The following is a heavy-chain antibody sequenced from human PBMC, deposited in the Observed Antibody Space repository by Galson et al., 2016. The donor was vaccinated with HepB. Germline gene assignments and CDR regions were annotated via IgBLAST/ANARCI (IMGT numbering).Heavy chain of an antibody. CDR1: GFTFSNYG. J-gene: IGHJ6*02. CDR3: ARDGIPSPQDIGGRLPPPYYYGMDV. V-gene: IGHV3-33*01. D-gene: IGHD6-6*01. Sequence: SLRLSCAASGFTFSNYGMHWVRQAPGKGLEWVALIRYDGSKKYYAESVKGRLTISRDNSKNTLDLQMNSLRAEDTAVYYCARDGIPSPQDIGGRLPPPYYYGMDVWGQGTAVTVSS. CDR2: IRYDGSKK.